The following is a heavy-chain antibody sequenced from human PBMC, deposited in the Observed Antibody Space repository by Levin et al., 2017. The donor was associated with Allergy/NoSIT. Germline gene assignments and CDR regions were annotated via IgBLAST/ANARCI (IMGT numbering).Heavy chain of an antibody. CDR2: ISSSSSSSTT. J-gene: IGHJ4*02. V-gene: IGHV3-48*02. D-gene: IGHD1-26*01. CDR1: GFTFSSYS. CDR3: AREDSAGSYSVY. Sequence: PGGSLRLSCAASGFTFSSYSMNWVRPAPGKGLEWISYISSSSSSSTTYYADSVKGRFTISRDNAKNSLYLQMNSLRDEDTAVYYCAREDSAGSYSVYWGQGTLVTVSS.